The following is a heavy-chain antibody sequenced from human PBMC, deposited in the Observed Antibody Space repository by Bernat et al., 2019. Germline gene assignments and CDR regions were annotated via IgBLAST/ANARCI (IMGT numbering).Heavy chain of an antibody. Sequence: QVQLQESGPGLVKPSQTLSLTCTVSGGSISSGGYYWSWIRQHPGKGLEWIGYIYYSGSTSYNPSLKSRVNISVDTSKNQFSLKLSSVTAADTAVYYCARRIAVAAFDYWGQGTLVTVSS. CDR1: GGSISSGGYY. J-gene: IGHJ4*02. CDR3: ARRIAVAAFDY. V-gene: IGHV4-31*03. CDR2: IYYSGST. D-gene: IGHD6-19*01.